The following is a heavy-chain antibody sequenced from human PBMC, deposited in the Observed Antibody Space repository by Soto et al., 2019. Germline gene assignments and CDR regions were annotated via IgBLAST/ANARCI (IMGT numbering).Heavy chain of an antibody. CDR3: ARGQYYYDSSAPPVNWFDP. J-gene: IGHJ5*02. V-gene: IGHV4-34*01. D-gene: IGHD3-22*01. CDR2: INHSGST. Sequence: QVQLQQWGAGLLKPSETLSLTCAVYGGSFSGYYWSWIRQPPGKGLGWIGEINHSGSTNYNPSLKSRVTISVDTSKNQFSLKLSSVTAADTAVYYCARGQYYYDSSAPPVNWFDPWGQGTLVTVSS. CDR1: GGSFSGYY.